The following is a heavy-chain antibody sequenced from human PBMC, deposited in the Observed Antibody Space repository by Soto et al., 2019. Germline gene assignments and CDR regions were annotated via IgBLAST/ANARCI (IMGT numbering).Heavy chain of an antibody. CDR1: GFTFSSYA. V-gene: IGHV3-23*01. D-gene: IGHD2-2*01. Sequence: EVQLLESGGGLVQPGGSLRLSCAASGFTFSSYAMSWVRQAPGKGLEWVSAISGSGGSTYYADSVKGWFTISRDNSKNTLYLQMNSLRAEDTAVYYCASLSSFSPDYYYGMDVWGQGTTVTVSS. CDR3: ASLSSFSPDYYYGMDV. CDR2: ISGSGGST. J-gene: IGHJ6*02.